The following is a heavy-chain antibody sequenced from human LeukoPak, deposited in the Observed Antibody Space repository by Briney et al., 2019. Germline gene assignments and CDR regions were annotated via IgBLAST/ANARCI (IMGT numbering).Heavy chain of an antibody. J-gene: IGHJ3*02. V-gene: IGHV4-59*01. CDR2: IYYSGST. CDR1: GGSFNGYY. D-gene: IGHD6-25*01. Sequence: PSETLSLTCTIYGGSFNGYYWSWIRQPPGKGLEWIGYIYYSGSTNYNPSLKSRVTISVDTSKNQFSLKLSSVTAADTAVYYCARGRAAADDAFDIWGQGTMVTVSS. CDR3: ARGRAAADDAFDI.